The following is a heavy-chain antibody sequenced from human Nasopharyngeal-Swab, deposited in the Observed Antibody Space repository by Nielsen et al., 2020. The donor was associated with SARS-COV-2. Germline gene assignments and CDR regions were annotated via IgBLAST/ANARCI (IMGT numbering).Heavy chain of an antibody. V-gene: IGHV3-48*04. CDR2: ISVSSLTT. CDR1: GFPLKNYN. D-gene: IGHD2-2*01. CDR3: ARWRGSTTWYFDY. Sequence: GESLKISCAVSGFPLKNYNMIWVRQAPGKGLEWLSYISVSSLTTYYADSVKGRFTISRDNAKNTLYLQINSLRVEDTAVYSCARWRGSTTWYFDYWGQGTLVTVSS. J-gene: IGHJ4*02.